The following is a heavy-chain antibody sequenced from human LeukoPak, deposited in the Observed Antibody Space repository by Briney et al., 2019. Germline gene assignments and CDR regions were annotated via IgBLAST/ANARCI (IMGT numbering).Heavy chain of an antibody. Sequence: SETLSLTCIVSGGSISSGTYYWGWIRQPPGKGLEWIGSIYHSGSTYYNPSLKSRVTVSVDTSKNQFSLNLSSVTAADTAVYYCVRGSTLRHYQYWGQGTLVTVSS. D-gene: IGHD3-16*01. CDR1: GGSISSGTYY. V-gene: IGHV4-39*01. CDR2: IYHSGST. CDR3: VRGSTLRHYQY. J-gene: IGHJ4*02.